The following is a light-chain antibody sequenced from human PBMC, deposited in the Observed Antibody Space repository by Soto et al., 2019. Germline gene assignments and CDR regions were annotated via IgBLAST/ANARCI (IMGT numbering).Light chain of an antibody. CDR2: DVS. Sequence: QSVLTQPASVSESPGQSITISCTGTSSDVGGYNYVSWYQQHPGKAPKLMIYDVSNRPSGVSNRFSGSKSGNTASLTISGLQAEDEADYYCSSYTSSSPLVVFGGGTQLTVL. V-gene: IGLV2-14*01. J-gene: IGLJ2*01. CDR3: SSYTSSSPLVV. CDR1: SSDVGGYNY.